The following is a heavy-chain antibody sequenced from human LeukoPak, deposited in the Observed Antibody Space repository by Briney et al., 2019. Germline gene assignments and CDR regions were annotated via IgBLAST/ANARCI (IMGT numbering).Heavy chain of an antibody. D-gene: IGHD3-10*01. CDR2: ISYDGSNK. CDR3: AKVEYYGSGSYCDY. J-gene: IGHJ4*02. V-gene: IGHV3-30*18. CDR1: GLTFSSYG. Sequence: GGPLTLSCAASGLTFSSYGMQWVRQAPGKGLAWVAVISYDGSNKYYADSVEGRFTSSRDNSKNTLYLQMNSLRAEDTAVYYCAKVEYYGSGSYCDYWGQGTLVTVSS.